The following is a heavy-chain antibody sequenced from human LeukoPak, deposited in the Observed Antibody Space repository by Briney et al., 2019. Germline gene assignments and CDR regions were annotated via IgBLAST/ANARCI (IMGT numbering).Heavy chain of an antibody. CDR2: IWFDGSNK. J-gene: IGHJ4*02. V-gene: IGHV3-33*08. D-gene: IGHD3-22*01. Sequence: PGGSLRLSCAASGSTFSGHLLHWVRQAPGKGLEWVAVIWFDGSNKYYADSVKGRFTISRDNSKNTLYLQMNSLRAEDTAVYFCAKSSSYYDSSGEFDYWGQGTLVTVSS. CDR3: AKSSSYYDSSGEFDY. CDR1: GSTFSGHL.